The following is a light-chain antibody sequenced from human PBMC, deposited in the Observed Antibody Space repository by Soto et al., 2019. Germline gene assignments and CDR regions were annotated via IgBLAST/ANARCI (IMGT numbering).Light chain of an antibody. CDR3: QQRSNWPWT. V-gene: IGKV3-11*01. Sequence: EIVLTQSPATLSLSPGERATLSCRASQSVTSDLAWYQQTPGQAPRLLIYDASNRATGIPARFSGSGSGTDFTLTISSLEPEDFAVYYCQQRSNWPWTFGHGTKVEIK. J-gene: IGKJ1*01. CDR2: DAS. CDR1: QSVTSD.